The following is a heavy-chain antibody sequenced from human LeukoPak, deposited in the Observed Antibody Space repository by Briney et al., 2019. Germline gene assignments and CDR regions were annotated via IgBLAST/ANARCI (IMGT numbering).Heavy chain of an antibody. J-gene: IGHJ4*02. CDR1: GIPFSDFY. D-gene: IGHD6-13*01. V-gene: IGHV3-11*03. CDR3: AAGTAADY. Sequence: SGGSLRLSCVVSGIPFSDFYMNWIRQAPGKGLEWISYISSSSSYTDYAASVKGRFTISRDNAKSALYLQMNSLRVEDTAVYYCAAGTAADYWGQGTLVIVSP. CDR2: ISSSSSYT.